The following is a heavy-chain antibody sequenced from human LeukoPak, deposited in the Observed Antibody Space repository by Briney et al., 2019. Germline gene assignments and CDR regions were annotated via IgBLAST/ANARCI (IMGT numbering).Heavy chain of an antibody. Sequence: GGSLRLSCTASGFTVSNKYMNWVRQAPGKGLEWVANINQDGTEKYYVDSVKGRFTISRDNAKNSLYLQMNSLRAEDTAIYYCARGIDIWGQGTMVTVSS. CDR3: ARGIDI. V-gene: IGHV3-7*01. J-gene: IGHJ3*02. CDR2: INQDGTEK. CDR1: GFTVSNKY.